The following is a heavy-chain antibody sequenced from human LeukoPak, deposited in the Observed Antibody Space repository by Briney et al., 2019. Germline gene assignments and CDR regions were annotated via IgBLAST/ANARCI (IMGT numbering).Heavy chain of an antibody. CDR1: GGSLSSRNYY. D-gene: IGHD5-18*01. CDR3: ARRGDSYAVFDY. J-gene: IGHJ4*02. Sequence: PSETLSLTCTVSGGSLSSRNYYSGCIRQPPGKGLEWIGSIYYRGSTYYNPSLKSRVTISVDTSKNQFSLKLSSVTAADTAVYYCARRGDSYAVFDYWGQGTLVTVSS. CDR2: IYYRGST. V-gene: IGHV4-39*01.